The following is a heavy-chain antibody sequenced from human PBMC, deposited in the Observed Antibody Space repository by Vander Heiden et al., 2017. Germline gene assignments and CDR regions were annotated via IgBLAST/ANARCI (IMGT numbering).Heavy chain of an antibody. Sequence: EVQLVESGGGLVQPGGSLRLSCGASGFGFSSYTMSWVRQAPGKGLEWVSSISSSSSAVYYADSVQGRFTISRDNAKNSLYLQIHSLRDGDTAVYYCARSRSSWDYWGQGTLVTVSS. CDR1: GFGFSSYT. J-gene: IGHJ4*02. CDR3: ARSRSSWDY. D-gene: IGHD6-6*01. V-gene: IGHV3-48*02. CDR2: ISSSSSAV.